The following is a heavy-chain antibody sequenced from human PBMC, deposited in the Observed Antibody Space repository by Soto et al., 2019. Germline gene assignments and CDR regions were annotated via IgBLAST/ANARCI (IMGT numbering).Heavy chain of an antibody. CDR2: ISGSGGST. D-gene: IGHD2-15*01. J-gene: IGHJ4*02. CDR3: ASKPYIVVVVAARDY. CDR1: GFTFSSYA. V-gene: IGHV3-23*01. Sequence: EVQLLESGGGLVQPGGSLRLSCAASGFTFSSYAMSWVRQAPGKGLEWVSAISGSGGSTYYADSVKGRFTISIDNSKNTLYLQMNSLRAEDTAVYYCASKPYIVVVVAARDYWGQGTLVTVSS.